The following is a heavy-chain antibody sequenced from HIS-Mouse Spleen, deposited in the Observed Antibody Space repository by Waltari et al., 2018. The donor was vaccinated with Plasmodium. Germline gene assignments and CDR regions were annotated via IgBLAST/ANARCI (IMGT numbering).Heavy chain of an antibody. V-gene: IGHV4-38-2*02. CDR1: GYSISSGYY. CDR2: IYHSGRT. D-gene: IGHD6-13*01. CDR3: ARGVGYSSSWYWFDP. Sequence: QVQLQESGPGLVKPSETLSLTCTVSGYSISSGYYWGWIRQPPGKGLEWIGSIYHSGRTYYNPFLKSRCTISVDTAKNQFSLKLGSVTAADTAVYYWARGVGYSSSWYWFDPWGQGTLVTVSS. J-gene: IGHJ5*02.